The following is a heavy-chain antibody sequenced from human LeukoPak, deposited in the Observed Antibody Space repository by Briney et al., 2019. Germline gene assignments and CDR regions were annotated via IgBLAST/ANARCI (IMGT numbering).Heavy chain of an antibody. Sequence: SETLSLTXTVSGGSISSYYWSWIRQPAGKGLEWIGRIYTSGSTNYNPSLKSRVTMSVDTSKNQFSLKLSSVTAADTAVYYCARDEYYDFWSGFGENYMDVWGKGTTVTASS. D-gene: IGHD3-3*01. CDR3: ARDEYYDFWSGFGENYMDV. V-gene: IGHV4-4*07. J-gene: IGHJ6*03. CDR2: IYTSGST. CDR1: GGSISSYY.